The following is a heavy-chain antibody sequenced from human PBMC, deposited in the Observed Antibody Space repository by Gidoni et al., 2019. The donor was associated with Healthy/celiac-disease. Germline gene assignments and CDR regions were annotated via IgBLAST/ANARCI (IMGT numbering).Heavy chain of an antibody. Sequence: QVQLVQSGAEVKKPGASVKVSCKASGYTFTSYYLHWVRQAPGQGLEWMGIINPSGGSTTYAQKFQGRVTMTRDTSTSTVYMELSSLRSEDTAVYYCARDQGGTYCGGDCYLFWGQGTLVTVSS. V-gene: IGHV1-46*03. CDR3: ARDQGGTYCGGDCYLF. D-gene: IGHD2-21*02. J-gene: IGHJ4*02. CDR1: GYTFTSYY. CDR2: INPSGGST.